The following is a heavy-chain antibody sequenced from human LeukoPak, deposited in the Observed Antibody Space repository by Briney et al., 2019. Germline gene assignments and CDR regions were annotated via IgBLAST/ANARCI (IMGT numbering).Heavy chain of an antibody. Sequence: ASVKVSCKASGGTFSSYAISWVRQAPGQGLEWMGGVIPIFGTANYAQKFQGRVTMTTDTSTSTAYMELRSLRSDDTAVYYCASASVGATVFDAFDIWGQGTMVTVSS. CDR1: GGTFSSYA. J-gene: IGHJ3*02. V-gene: IGHV1-69*05. D-gene: IGHD1-26*01. CDR2: VIPIFGTA. CDR3: ASASVGATVFDAFDI.